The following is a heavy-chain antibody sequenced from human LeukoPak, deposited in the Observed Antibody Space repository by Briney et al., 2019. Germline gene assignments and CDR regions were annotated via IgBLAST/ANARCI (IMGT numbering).Heavy chain of an antibody. J-gene: IGHJ4*02. CDR1: GITLSNDR. V-gene: IGHV3-23*01. Sequence: PGGSLRLSCAVPGITLSNDRMNWVRQAPGKGQEWVAGISDSGGSTKYADSVKGRFTISRDNPKNTLFVQMNSLRAEDTAVYFCAKRGVVSRVVLVGFHKEAYYFESWGQGALVTVSS. CDR3: AKRGVVSRVVLVGFHKEAYYFES. CDR2: ISDSGGST. D-gene: IGHD3/OR15-3a*01.